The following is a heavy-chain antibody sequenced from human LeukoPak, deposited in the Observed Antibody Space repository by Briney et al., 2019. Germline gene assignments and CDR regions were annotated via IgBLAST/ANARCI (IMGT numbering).Heavy chain of an antibody. Sequence: PGGSLRLSCATSGFTFSNAWMTWVRQAPGKGLEWVGRIKSKTDGGTTDYAAPVKGRFTISRDDSKNTVYLQMNSLRAEDTAVYYCARGGIRGYRIDYWGQGTLVTVSS. CDR1: GFTFSNAW. V-gene: IGHV3-15*01. D-gene: IGHD2-15*01. J-gene: IGHJ4*02. CDR2: IKSKTDGGTT. CDR3: ARGGIRGYRIDY.